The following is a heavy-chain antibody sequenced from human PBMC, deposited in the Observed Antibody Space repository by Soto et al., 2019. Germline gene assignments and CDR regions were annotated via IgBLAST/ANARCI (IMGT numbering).Heavy chain of an antibody. V-gene: IGHV4-31*03. Sequence: QVQLQESGPGLVKPSQTLSPTCTVSGGSISSGGYYWSWIRQHPGKGLEWIGYIYYSGSTYYNPSLNSRVTISVDTSKNQFSLKLSSVTAADTAVYYCARGRYYYDSSGYNGIDYWGQGTLVTVSS. CDR1: GGSISSGGYY. J-gene: IGHJ4*02. CDR3: ARGRYYYDSSGYNGIDY. CDR2: IYYSGST. D-gene: IGHD3-22*01.